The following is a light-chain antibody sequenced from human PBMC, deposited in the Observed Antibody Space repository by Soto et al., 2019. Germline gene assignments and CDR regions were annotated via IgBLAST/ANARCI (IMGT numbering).Light chain of an antibody. CDR1: QDINKY. V-gene: IGKV1-33*01. CDR3: QQSENGPLT. J-gene: IGKJ4*01. Sequence: DIQMTQSPSSLSASVGDRITITSQASQDINKYLKWYQQKLGKAPKLLIYDASNLQRGVPSRFSGSGSGTHFSLSISSLQPEDIATYYCQQSENGPLTFGGGTKVEIK. CDR2: DAS.